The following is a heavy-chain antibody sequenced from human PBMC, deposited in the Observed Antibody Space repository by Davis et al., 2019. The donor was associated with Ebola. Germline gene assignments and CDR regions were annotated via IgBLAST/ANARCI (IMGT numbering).Heavy chain of an antibody. CDR1: GYTFGNYD. D-gene: IGHD4-17*01. CDR3: ARGVTIDL. J-gene: IGHJ5*02. Sequence: ASVKVSCKASGYTFGNYDVNWVRQAPGQGLEWMGSVNPQSGNTGYDQKFQGRLTMTRDTSINTAYMQLSSLRSDDTAVYYCARGVTIDLWGQGTLVSVSS. V-gene: IGHV1-8*01. CDR2: VNPQSGNT.